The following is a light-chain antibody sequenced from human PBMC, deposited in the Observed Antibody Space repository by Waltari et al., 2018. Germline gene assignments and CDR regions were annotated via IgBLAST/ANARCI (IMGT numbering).Light chain of an antibody. CDR2: AAS. V-gene: IGKV1-39*01. Sequence: DIQMTQYPSSLSASVGDRVTITCRASQGISRHLSWYQQRPGKAPKLLIYAASSLQSGVPSRFSGSGSGTDFTLTISSLQPEDFATYSCQQSYSAPWTFGQGTKVEI. J-gene: IGKJ1*01. CDR1: QGISRH. CDR3: QQSYSAPWT.